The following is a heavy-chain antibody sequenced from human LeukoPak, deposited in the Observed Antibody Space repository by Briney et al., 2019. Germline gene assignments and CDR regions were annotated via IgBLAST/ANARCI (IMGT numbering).Heavy chain of an antibody. V-gene: IGHV4-59*11. D-gene: IGHD3-10*01. CDR3: ARDLRECDP. Sequence: PSETLSLTCTVSGPSISSHYWSWLRQPPGKGLEWIGYIYYSGSTNYNPSLKSRVTISVDTSKNQFSLKRSSVTAADTAVYYCARDLRECDPWGQGTLVTVSS. CDR2: IYYSGST. J-gene: IGHJ5*02. CDR1: GPSISSHY.